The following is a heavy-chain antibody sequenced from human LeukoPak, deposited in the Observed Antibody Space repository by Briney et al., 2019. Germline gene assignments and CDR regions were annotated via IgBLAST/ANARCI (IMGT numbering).Heavy chain of an antibody. Sequence: PSETLSLTCTVSGGSISSYYWSWIRQPPGKGLEWIGYIYYSGSTNYDPSLKSRVTISVDTSKNQFSLRLSSVTAADTAVYYCARVRILAGAFDIWGQGTMVTVSS. J-gene: IGHJ3*02. CDR2: IYYSGST. CDR3: ARVRILAGAFDI. V-gene: IGHV4-59*01. D-gene: IGHD5-18*01. CDR1: GGSISSYY.